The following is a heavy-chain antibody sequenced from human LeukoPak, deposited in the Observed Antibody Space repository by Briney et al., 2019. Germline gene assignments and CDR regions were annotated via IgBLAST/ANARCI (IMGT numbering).Heavy chain of an antibody. D-gene: IGHD3-10*01. CDR1: GFTFSSYS. CDR3: ARDITMVRGVNIGAFDI. J-gene: IGHJ3*02. V-gene: IGHV3-48*01. Sequence: GGSLGLSCAASGFTFSSYSMNWVRQAPGKGLEWVSYISSSSSTIYYADSVKGRFTISRDNAKNSLYLQMNSLRAEDTAVYYCARDITMVRGVNIGAFDIWGQGTMVTVSS. CDR2: ISSSSSTI.